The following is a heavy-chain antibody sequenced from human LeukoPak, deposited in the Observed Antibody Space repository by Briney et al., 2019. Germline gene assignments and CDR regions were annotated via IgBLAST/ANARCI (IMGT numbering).Heavy chain of an antibody. J-gene: IGHJ6*02. CDR3: ARVGQEYYYGMDV. CDR1: GFTFSDYY. V-gene: IGHV3-11*06. Sequence: PGGSLRLSCAASGFTFSDYYMSWIRQAPGQGLEWVSYISSSTGYTNYADSVKGRFTISRDNAKNSLYLQMNSLRAGDTAVYYCARVGQEYYYGMDVWGQGTTVTVSS. D-gene: IGHD2/OR15-2a*01. CDR2: ISSSTGYT.